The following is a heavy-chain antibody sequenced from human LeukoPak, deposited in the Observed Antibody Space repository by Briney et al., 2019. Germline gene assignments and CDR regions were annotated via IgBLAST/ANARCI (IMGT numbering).Heavy chain of an antibody. CDR2: ISSSSSTI. CDR3: ARVVGGYCSSTSCYSPYYYMDV. Sequence: GGSLRLSCTASGFTFSSFGMNWVRQAPGKGLEWVSYISSSSSTIYYSDSVKGRFTISRDNAKNSLYLQVNSLRAEDTAVYYCARVVGGYCSSTSCYSPYYYMDVWGKGTTVTVSS. D-gene: IGHD2-2*03. V-gene: IGHV3-48*04. CDR1: GFTFSSFG. J-gene: IGHJ6*03.